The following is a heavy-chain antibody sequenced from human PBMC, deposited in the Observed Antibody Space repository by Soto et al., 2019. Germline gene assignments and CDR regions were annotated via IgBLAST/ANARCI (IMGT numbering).Heavy chain of an antibody. Sequence: GGSLRLSCAASGFTFSSYGVHWFRQAPGKGLEWVASVSYDGSNKHYADSVKGRFTISRDNSKNTLYMQMNSLRDEDTAVYYCVRAAGYSGNDYVYYYGMDVWGQGTTVTVSS. J-gene: IGHJ6*02. CDR3: VRAAGYSGNDYVYYYGMDV. D-gene: IGHD5-12*01. CDR2: VSYDGSNK. V-gene: IGHV3-30*03. CDR1: GFTFSSYG.